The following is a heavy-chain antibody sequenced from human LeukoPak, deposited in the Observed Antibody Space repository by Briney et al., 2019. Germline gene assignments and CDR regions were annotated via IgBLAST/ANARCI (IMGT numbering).Heavy chain of an antibody. J-gene: IGHJ6*02. CDR2: ISSSGSTI. CDR3: ARDWVRIAAAGTTHYYGMDV. Sequence: PGGSLRLSCAASGFTFSTYAMSWVRQAPGKGLEWVSYISSSGSTIYYADSVKGRFTISRDNAKNSLYLQMNSLRAEDTAVYYCARDWVRIAAAGTTHYYGMDVWGQGTTVTVSS. CDR1: GFTFSTYA. D-gene: IGHD6-13*01. V-gene: IGHV3-11*01.